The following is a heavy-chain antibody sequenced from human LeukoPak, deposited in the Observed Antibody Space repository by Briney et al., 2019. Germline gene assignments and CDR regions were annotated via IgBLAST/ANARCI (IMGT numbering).Heavy chain of an antibody. CDR2: INWNGGST. V-gene: IGHV3-20*04. CDR3: ARRAGIYSHPYDY. Sequence: PGGSLRLSCAASGFTFDDYGMSWVRQAPGKGLEWVSGINWNGGSTGYADSVKGRFTISRDSSKNTLYLQMNSLRAEDTAVYYCARRAGIYSHPYDYWGQGTLVTVSS. J-gene: IGHJ4*02. CDR1: GFTFDDYG. D-gene: IGHD1-14*01.